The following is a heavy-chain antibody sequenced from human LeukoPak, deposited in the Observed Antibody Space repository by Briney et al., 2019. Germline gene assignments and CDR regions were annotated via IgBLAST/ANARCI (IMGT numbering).Heavy chain of an antibody. V-gene: IGHV4-34*01. CDR1: GGSFSGYY. CDR3: ARLGYCSGGSCNSYFQH. CDR2: IKYTGST. D-gene: IGHD2-15*01. Sequence: PPETLSLTCAVYGGSFSGYYWSWIRQSPGKGLEWIGEIKYTGSTNYNPSVKSRVTISGDTSKNQFSLHLSSVTAADTAVYYCARLGYCSGGSCNSYFQHWGQGTLVTVSS. J-gene: IGHJ1*01.